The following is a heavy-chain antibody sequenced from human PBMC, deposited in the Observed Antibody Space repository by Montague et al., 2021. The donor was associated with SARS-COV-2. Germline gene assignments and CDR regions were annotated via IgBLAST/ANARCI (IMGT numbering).Heavy chain of an antibody. CDR2: IYYSRST. V-gene: IGHV4-59*12. CDR3: ARGIFTIPFVPAHYYMDV. Sequence: SETLSLTCTVSGGSISSYYWSWIRQPPGKGLEWIGYIYYSRSTNYNPSLKSRVTISVDTSKNQFSLKLRSVTAADTAVYYCARGIFTIPFVPAHYYMDVWGKGTMVTVSS. D-gene: IGHD3-3*01. J-gene: IGHJ6*03. CDR1: GGSISSYY.